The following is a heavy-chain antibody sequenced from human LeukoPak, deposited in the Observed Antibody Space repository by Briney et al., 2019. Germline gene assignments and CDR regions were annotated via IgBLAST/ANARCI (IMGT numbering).Heavy chain of an antibody. Sequence: GGSLRLSCAASGFTFSSYWMSWVRQAPGKGLEWVANIKQDGSEKYYVDSVKGRFTISRDNAKNSLYLQMNSLRAEDTAVYYCARGSRYYGSGTPLDYWGQGTLVTVSS. CDR2: IKQDGSEK. CDR1: GFTFSSYW. V-gene: IGHV3-7*03. J-gene: IGHJ4*02. D-gene: IGHD3-10*01. CDR3: ARGSRYYGSGTPLDY.